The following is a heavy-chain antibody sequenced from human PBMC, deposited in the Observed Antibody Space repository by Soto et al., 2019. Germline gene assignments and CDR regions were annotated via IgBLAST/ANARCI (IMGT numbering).Heavy chain of an antibody. CDR2: IVVGSGST. J-gene: IGHJ6*02. CDR1: GFTFTSSA. D-gene: IGHD2-21*02. CDR3: AALHSYCGGDCYPPYYYGMEV. V-gene: IGHV1-58*01. Sequence: ASVKVSCKASGFTFTSSAVQWVRQARGQRLEWIGWIVVGSGSTNYAQKFQERVTITRDMSTSTAYMELSSLRSEDAAVYYCAALHSYCGGDCYPPYYYGMEVWGQGTTVTVSS.